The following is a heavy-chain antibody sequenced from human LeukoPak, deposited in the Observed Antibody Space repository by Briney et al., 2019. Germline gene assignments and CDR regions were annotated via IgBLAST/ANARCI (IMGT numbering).Heavy chain of an antibody. CDR3: ARDPIDDILTGYFPSGGFDY. J-gene: IGHJ4*02. D-gene: IGHD3-9*01. Sequence: ASVKVSCKASGCTFSSYAISWVRQAPGQGLEWMGRIIPIFGTANYAQKFKGRVTITTDESTSTAYLELSSLRSEDTAVYYCARDPIDDILTGYFPSGGFDYWGQGTLVTVSS. V-gene: IGHV1-69*05. CDR1: GCTFSSYA. CDR2: IIPIFGTA.